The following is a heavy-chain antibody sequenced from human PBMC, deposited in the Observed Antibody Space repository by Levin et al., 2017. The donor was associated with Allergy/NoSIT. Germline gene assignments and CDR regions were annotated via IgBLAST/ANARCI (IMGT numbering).Heavy chain of an antibody. J-gene: IGHJ5*02. V-gene: IGHV3-21*01. CDR3: ARGTGDQPYNWFDP. CDR2: ITSSSGHT. D-gene: IGHD4-17*01. CDR1: GFTFSDYS. Sequence: ASVKVSCAASGFTFSDYSMCWVRQAPGRGLEWVSCITSSSGHTYYADSVKGRFTIARDNAKNSLFLQMNSLRAEDTAVYYCARGTGDQPYNWFDPWGQGILVTVSS.